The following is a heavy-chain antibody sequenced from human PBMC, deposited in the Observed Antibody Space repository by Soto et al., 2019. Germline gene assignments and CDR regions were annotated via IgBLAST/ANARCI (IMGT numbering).Heavy chain of an antibody. CDR1: GGSISSYY. J-gene: IGHJ6*02. V-gene: IGHV4-59*01. Sequence: QVQLQESGPGLVKPSETLSLTCTVSGGSISSYYWSWIRQPPGKGLEWIGYIYYSGSTNYNPSLKSPVTISVDTSKNQFSLKLSSVTDADTAVYYCARRVVAATDNYYYYGMDVWGQGTTVTVSS. CDR3: ARRVVAATDNYYYYGMDV. D-gene: IGHD2-15*01. CDR2: IYYSGST.